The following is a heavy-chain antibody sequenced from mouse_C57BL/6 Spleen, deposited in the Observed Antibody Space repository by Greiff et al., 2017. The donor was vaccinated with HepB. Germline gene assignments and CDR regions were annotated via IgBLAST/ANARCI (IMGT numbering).Heavy chain of an antibody. CDR1: GYTFTSYW. Sequence: QVQLQQPGAELVMPGASVKLSCKASGYTFTSYWMHWVKQRPGQGLEWIGEIDPSDSDTNYNQTFKGKSTLTVDKSSSTAYMQLSSLTSEDSAVYYCARAYSNYAAYWGQGTLVTVSA. CDR2: IDPSDSDT. J-gene: IGHJ3*01. V-gene: IGHV1-69*01. CDR3: ARAYSNYAAY. D-gene: IGHD2-5*01.